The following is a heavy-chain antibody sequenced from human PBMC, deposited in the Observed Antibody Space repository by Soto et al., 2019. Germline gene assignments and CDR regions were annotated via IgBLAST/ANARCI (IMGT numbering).Heavy chain of an antibody. D-gene: IGHD3-3*01. CDR3: ASGMMGITIFGATPYYMDV. J-gene: IGHJ6*03. CDR2: INPSGGST. Sequence: VKDSCKASGYTITSYYMHWMRQDPGQGLEWMGIINPSGGSTSYAQKFQGRVTMTRDTSTSTVYMELSSLRSEDTAVYYCASGMMGITIFGATPYYMDVWGKGTTVTVSS. V-gene: IGHV1-46*03. CDR1: GYTITSYY.